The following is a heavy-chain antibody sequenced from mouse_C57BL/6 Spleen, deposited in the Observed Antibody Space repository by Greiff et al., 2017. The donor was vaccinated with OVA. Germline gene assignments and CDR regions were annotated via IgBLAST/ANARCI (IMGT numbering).Heavy chain of an antibody. CDR1: GFTFSDYY. J-gene: IGHJ2*01. CDR3: AREDYGGSSFDY. CDR2: INYDGSST. D-gene: IGHD1-1*01. Sequence: EVQLVESEGGLVQPGSSMKLSCTASGFTFSDYYMAWVRQVPEKGLEWVANINYDGSSTYYLDSLKSRFIISRDNAKNILYLQMSSLKSEDTATYYCAREDYGGSSFDYWGQGTTLTVSS. V-gene: IGHV5-16*01.